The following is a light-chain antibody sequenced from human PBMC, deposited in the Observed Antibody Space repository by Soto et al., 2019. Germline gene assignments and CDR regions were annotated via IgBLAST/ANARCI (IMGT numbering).Light chain of an antibody. Sequence: EIVMTQSPATLSVSPGERATLSCRASQSVSSNLAWYQQKPGQAPRFLIYGASTRATGIPARFSGSGSGTDFTLTIRSLQSGDFAVYYCQHYNNCPRTFGLGTKVEIK. CDR3: QHYNNCPRT. CDR1: QSVSSN. J-gene: IGKJ1*01. V-gene: IGKV3-15*01. CDR2: GAS.